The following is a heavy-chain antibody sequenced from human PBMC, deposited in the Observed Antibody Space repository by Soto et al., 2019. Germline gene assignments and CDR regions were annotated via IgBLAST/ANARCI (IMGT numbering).Heavy chain of an antibody. CDR2: ISSSSRTT. D-gene: IGHD6-6*01. Sequence: VGSLRLSCAASGFTFSDYYMSWIRQAPGKGLDWVAYISSSSRTTKYGNSVKGRFTISRDNAKNSLFLQMNSLRGEDTAVYYCARDVYRYSSSSPEDVWGQGTTVTVSS. V-gene: IGHV3-11*06. J-gene: IGHJ6*02. CDR3: ARDVYRYSSSSPEDV. CDR1: GFTFSDYY.